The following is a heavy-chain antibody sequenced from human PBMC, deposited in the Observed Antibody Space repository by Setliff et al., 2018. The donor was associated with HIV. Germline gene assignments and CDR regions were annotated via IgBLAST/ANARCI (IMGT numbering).Heavy chain of an antibody. J-gene: IGHJ5*01. CDR1: GGSLQGYY. Sequence: SETLSLTCSVSGGSLQGYYWSWIRQPAGKGLQWIGRIYYVGWSKYNPSLEDRVTMSVDTSNNQFSLYLQMDSLRAEDTAVYYCARGGANPSWFDSWGQGTLVTVSS. CDR3: ARGGANPSWFDS. V-gene: IGHV4-4*07. D-gene: IGHD3-16*01. CDR2: IYYVGWS.